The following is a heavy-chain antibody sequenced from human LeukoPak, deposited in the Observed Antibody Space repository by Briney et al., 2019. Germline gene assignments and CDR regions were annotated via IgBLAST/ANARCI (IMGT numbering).Heavy chain of an antibody. J-gene: IGHJ3*02. Sequence: GGSLRLSCAASGFTFSSYSMNWVRQAPGKGLEWVSSISSSSSYIYYADSVKGRFTISRDNAKNSLYLQMNSLRAEDTAVYYCARDGRCGDGVFDIWGQGTMVTVSS. CDR2: ISSSSSYI. D-gene: IGHD3-10*01. CDR1: GFTFSSYS. V-gene: IGHV3-21*01. CDR3: ARDGRCGDGVFDI.